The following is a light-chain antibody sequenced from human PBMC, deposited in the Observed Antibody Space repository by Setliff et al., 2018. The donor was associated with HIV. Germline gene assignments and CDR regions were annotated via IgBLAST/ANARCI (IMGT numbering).Light chain of an antibody. Sequence: TLSLSPGERATLSCRASQSITNSLAWYQHKPGQAPRLLIYDTSNRATGIPARFSGSGSGTDFTLTISSLEPEDFAVYYCQQRSNWLLTFGGGTKVDIK. CDR2: DTS. J-gene: IGKJ4*01. CDR3: QQRSNWLLT. V-gene: IGKV3-11*01. CDR1: QSITNS.